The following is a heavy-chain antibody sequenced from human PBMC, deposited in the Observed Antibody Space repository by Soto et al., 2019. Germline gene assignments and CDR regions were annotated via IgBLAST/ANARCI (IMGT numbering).Heavy chain of an antibody. Sequence: GESLKISCKGSGYSFTSYWIGWVRQMPGKGLEWMGIIYPGDSDIRYSPSFEGQVTISADKSISTAFLQWSSLMASDTAMYYCARHGGRRPQLFYYYGMDVWGQGTTVTVSS. CDR1: GYSFTSYW. J-gene: IGHJ6*02. D-gene: IGHD3-16*01. V-gene: IGHV5-51*01. CDR3: ARHGGRRPQLFYYYGMDV. CDR2: IYPGDSDI.